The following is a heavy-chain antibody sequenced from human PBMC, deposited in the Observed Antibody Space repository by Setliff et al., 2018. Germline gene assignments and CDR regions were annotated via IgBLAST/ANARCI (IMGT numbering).Heavy chain of an antibody. Sequence: GGSLRLSCAASGFTFSSYAMHWVRQAPGKGLECMAVISYDESNKYYADSVKGRFTISRDNSKNTLYLQMNSLRAEDTAVYYCASERGYYLDSTNYYYDFDYWGQGTLVTVSS. CDR1: GFTFSSYA. V-gene: IGHV3-30*01. J-gene: IGHJ4*02. CDR2: ISYDESNK. CDR3: ASERGYYLDSTNYYYDFDY. D-gene: IGHD3-22*01.